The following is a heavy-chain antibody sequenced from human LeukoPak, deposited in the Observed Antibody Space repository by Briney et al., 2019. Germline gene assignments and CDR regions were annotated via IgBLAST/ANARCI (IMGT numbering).Heavy chain of an antibody. CDR1: GYTFTGYY. CDR3: ARLPVIVGAWSPIDY. D-gene: IGHD1-26*01. J-gene: IGHJ4*02. V-gene: IGHV1-2*02. CDR2: INPESGGT. Sequence: GASVKVSCRASGYTFTGYYMHWVRQAPGQGLEWMGWINPESGGTNYAQKFQGRVTMTRDTSISTAYMELTSLRSDDTAAYYCARLPVIVGAWSPIDYWGQGTRVTVSS.